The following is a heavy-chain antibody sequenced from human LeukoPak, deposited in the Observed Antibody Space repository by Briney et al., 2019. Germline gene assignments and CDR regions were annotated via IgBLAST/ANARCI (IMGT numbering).Heavy chain of an antibody. J-gene: IGHJ4*02. Sequence: SETLSLTCTVSGGSISSSSYYWGWIRQPPGKGLEWIGSIYYSGSTYYNPSLKSRVTISVDTSKNQFSLKLSSVTAADTAVYYCARVLEYFDWGQRPHFDYWGQGTLVTVSS. CDR2: IYYSGST. CDR3: ARVLEYFDWGQRPHFDY. CDR1: GGSISSSSYY. V-gene: IGHV4-39*07. D-gene: IGHD3-9*01.